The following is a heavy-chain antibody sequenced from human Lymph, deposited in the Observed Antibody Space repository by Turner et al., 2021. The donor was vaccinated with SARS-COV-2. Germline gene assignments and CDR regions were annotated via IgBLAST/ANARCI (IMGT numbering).Heavy chain of an antibody. CDR3: AREGYCSTTSCYRGQYYYYGMDV. CDR1: GYTFTSYG. J-gene: IGHJ6*02. V-gene: IGHV1-18*04. CDR2: ISAYNGYT. D-gene: IGHD2-2*02. Sequence: QVQLVQSGAEVKKPGASVKVSCTAPGYTFTSYGISWVRQAPGQGLEWMGWISAYNGYTNYAQKLQGRVTMTTDTSTSTAYMELRSLRSDDTAVYYCAREGYCSTTSCYRGQYYYYGMDVWGQGTTVTVSS.